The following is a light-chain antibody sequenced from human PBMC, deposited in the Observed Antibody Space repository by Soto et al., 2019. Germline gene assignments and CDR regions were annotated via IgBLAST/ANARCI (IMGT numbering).Light chain of an antibody. CDR1: QSVSSSY. Sequence: EIVLTQSPGTLSLSPGERATLSCRASQSVSSSYLAWYQHKPGQAPMLLIYGASSRANGIPDRFSGSGSGTDFTLTMNRLGPEDFAVYYCQQYGFFVPGTKVDIK. V-gene: IGKV3-20*01. CDR2: GAS. CDR3: QQYGF. J-gene: IGKJ3*01.